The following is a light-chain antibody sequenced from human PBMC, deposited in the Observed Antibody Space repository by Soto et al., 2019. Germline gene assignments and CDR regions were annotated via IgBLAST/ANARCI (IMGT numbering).Light chain of an antibody. Sequence: QSALTQPASVSGSRGQSITISCTGTSSDVGGYNYVSWYQQHPGKAPKLMIYEVSNRPSGVSNRFSGSKSGNTASLTISGLQAEDEADYYCSSYTSSSTPYVFGTGTK. CDR2: EVS. V-gene: IGLV2-14*01. CDR3: SSYTSSSTPYV. CDR1: SSDVGGYNY. J-gene: IGLJ1*01.